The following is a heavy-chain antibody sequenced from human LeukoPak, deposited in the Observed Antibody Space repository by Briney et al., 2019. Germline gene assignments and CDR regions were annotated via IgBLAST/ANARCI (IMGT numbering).Heavy chain of an antibody. V-gene: IGHV4-39*07. CDR2: IYYSGST. D-gene: IGHD2-8*01. CDR1: GGSISSSSYY. CDR3: ARMVFRAFDI. Sequence: SETLSLTCTVSGGSISSSSYYWGWIRQPPGKGLEWIGSIYYSGSTYYNPSLKSRVTISVDTSKNQFSLKLSSVTAADTAVYYCARMVFRAFDIWGQGTMVTVSS. J-gene: IGHJ3*02.